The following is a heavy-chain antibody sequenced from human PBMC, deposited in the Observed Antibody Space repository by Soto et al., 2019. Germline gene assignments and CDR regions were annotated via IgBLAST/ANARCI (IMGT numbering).Heavy chain of an antibody. J-gene: IGHJ4*02. CDR1: GGTISSWY. V-gene: IGHV4-59*08. CDR3: ARRYGSASDY. CDR2: IYYSGST. D-gene: IGHD1-26*01. Sequence: QVQLQESGPGLVKPSETLSLTCTVSGGTISSWYWSWIRQPPGKGLEWIGYIYYSGSTNCNPSLKSRVTISVATSKTQFSLTLSSVTAADTAVYYCARRYGSASDYWGQGTLVTVSS.